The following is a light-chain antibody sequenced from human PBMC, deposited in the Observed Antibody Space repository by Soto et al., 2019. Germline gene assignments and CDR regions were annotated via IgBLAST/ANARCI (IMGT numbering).Light chain of an antibody. CDR1: ISDVGGYNY. J-gene: IGLJ1*01. Sequence: QSVLTQTTSASGSPGQSFTISCTGTISDVGGYNYVSWYQQHPGKAPKLMIYEVSKRPSGVPNRFSASKYGNTASLTVSGLQAEDEADYYCSSYAGSNNFVFGTGTKVTVL. CDR2: EVS. V-gene: IGLV2-8*01. CDR3: SSYAGSNNFV.